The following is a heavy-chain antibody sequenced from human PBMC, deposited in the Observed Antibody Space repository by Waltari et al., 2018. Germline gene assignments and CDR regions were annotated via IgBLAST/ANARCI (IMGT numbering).Heavy chain of an antibody. CDR2: ISYDGSNK. J-gene: IGHJ4*02. D-gene: IGHD5-12*01. CDR3: ARPVATIINYFDY. CDR1: GFTFSSYA. V-gene: IGHV3-30-3*01. Sequence: QVRLVESGGGVVKPGRSLGLACAASGFTFSSYAMHGVRQAPGKGLEWVAVISYDGSNKYYADSVKGRFTISRDNSKNTLYLQMNSLRAEDTAVYYCARPVATIINYFDYWGQGTLVTVSS.